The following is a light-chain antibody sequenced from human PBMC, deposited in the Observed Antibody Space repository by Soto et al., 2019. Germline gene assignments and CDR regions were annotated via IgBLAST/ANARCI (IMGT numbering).Light chain of an antibody. V-gene: IGKV3D-15*01. CDR2: DAY. CDR1: QSVGSY. Sequence: EIALTHAASALSSSTCNIATLSCRASQSVGSYLAWYQQKPGQAPRLLIYDAYNRATGIPARFSGSGSGTEFTLTISSLQSEDFAVYCCQQYNIMPITFGEVAR. J-gene: IGKJ5*01. CDR3: QQYNIMPIT.